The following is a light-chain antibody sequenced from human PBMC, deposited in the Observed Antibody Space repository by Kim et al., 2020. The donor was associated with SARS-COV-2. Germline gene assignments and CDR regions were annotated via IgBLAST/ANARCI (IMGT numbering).Light chain of an antibody. CDR2: KAS. CDR1: ESVRNW. CDR3: QQYDSYPWT. J-gene: IGKJ1*01. Sequence: DIQMTQSPSTLSASVGDRVTITCRASESVRNWLAWYQQKPGKAPNLLIFKASSLEPGVPSRFSGYGSGTEFTLTISSLQPDDFATYYCQQYDSYPWTFGQGTKVDIK. V-gene: IGKV1-5*03.